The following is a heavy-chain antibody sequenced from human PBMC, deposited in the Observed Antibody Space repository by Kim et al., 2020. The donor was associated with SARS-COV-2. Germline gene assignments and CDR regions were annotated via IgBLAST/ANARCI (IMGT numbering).Heavy chain of an antibody. CDR1: GGSVGSGDNY. J-gene: IGHJ6*02. V-gene: IGHV4-61*08. Sequence: SETLSLTCTVSGGSVGSGDNYWSWIRQAPGQGLEWIRHIYYTGSTHYNPPLKSRLPIPADTSKNKFSLNLNSVTAAATAVYYCARDDLSVTTYYDYAVDVWGQGTTVTVSS. CDR3: ARDDLSVTTYYDYAVDV. CDR2: IYYTGST. D-gene: IGHD4-4*01.